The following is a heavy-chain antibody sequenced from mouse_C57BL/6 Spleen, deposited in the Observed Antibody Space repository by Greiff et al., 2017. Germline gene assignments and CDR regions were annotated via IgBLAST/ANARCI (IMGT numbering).Heavy chain of an antibody. D-gene: IGHD1-1*01. J-gene: IGHJ4*01. CDR1: GYSITSGYY. Sequence: EVQLQQSGPGLVKPSQSLSLTCSVTGYSITSGYYWNWIRQFPGNKLEWMGYISYDGSNNYNPSLKNRISITSDTSKNQFFLKLNSVTTEDTAKYYCARELDYDGSRYAMDYWGQGTSVTGSS. CDR2: ISYDGSN. CDR3: ARELDYDGSRYAMDY. V-gene: IGHV3-6*01.